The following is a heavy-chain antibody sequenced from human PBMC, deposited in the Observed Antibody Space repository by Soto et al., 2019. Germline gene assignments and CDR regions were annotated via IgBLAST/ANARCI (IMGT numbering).Heavy chain of an antibody. V-gene: IGHV1-2*02. CDR1: GYTFTSYG. Sequence: ASVKVSCKASGYTFTSYGISWVREAPGQGLEWMGWINPETGGTSYAQKFQGRVTLSRDTSINTAYLELSSLRFDDAAVYFCAREYTAWPLAYGLDVWGQGTTVTVSS. CDR2: INPETGGT. CDR3: AREYTAWPLAYGLDV. J-gene: IGHJ6*02. D-gene: IGHD2-2*02.